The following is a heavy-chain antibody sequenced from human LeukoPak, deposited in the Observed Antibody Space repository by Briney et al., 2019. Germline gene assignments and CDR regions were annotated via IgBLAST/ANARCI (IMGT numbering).Heavy chain of an antibody. CDR1: GFTFSSYG. D-gene: IGHD4-17*01. CDR3: ARGIDGDYDFDY. CDR2: IWYDGSNK. Sequence: GGSLRLSCAASGFTFSSYGMHWVRQAPGKGLEWVAVIWYDGSNKYYADSVKGRFTISRDNSKNTLYLQMNSLRAEDTAVYYCARGIDGDYDFDYWGQGTPVTVSS. V-gene: IGHV3-33*01. J-gene: IGHJ4*02.